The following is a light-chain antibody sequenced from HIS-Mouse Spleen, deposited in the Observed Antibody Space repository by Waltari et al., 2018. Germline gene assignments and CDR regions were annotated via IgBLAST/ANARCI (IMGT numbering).Light chain of an antibody. J-gene: IGKJ1*01. CDR1: QGISNY. CDR2: AAS. CDR3: QKYNSAPRT. Sequence: DIQMTQTPSSLSASVRDRVPITCRASQGISNYLAWYQQKPGKVPKLLIYAASTLQSGVPSRFSGSGSGTDFTLTISSLQPEDVATYYCQKYNSAPRTFGQGTKVEIK. V-gene: IGKV1-27*01.